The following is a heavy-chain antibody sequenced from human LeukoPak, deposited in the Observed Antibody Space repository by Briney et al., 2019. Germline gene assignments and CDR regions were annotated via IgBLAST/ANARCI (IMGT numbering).Heavy chain of an antibody. CDR3: ARVAAVFYYYYYYMDV. CDR1: GFTFSSYS. Sequence: GGSLRLSCAASGFTFSSYSMNWVRQAPGKGLEWVSSISSSSSYIYYADSVKGRFTISRDNAKNSLYLQMNSLRAEDTAVYYCARVAAVFYYYYYYMDVWGKGTTVTVSS. D-gene: IGHD6-25*01. V-gene: IGHV3-21*01. CDR2: ISSSSSYI. J-gene: IGHJ6*03.